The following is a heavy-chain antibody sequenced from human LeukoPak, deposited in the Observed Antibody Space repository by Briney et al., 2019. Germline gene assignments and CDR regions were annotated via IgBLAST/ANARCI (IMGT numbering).Heavy chain of an antibody. CDR1: GGTFSSYT. CDR2: IIPVFGTA. V-gene: IGHV1-69*13. J-gene: IGHJ4*02. D-gene: IGHD3-22*01. CDR3: ARGLPMAYYYDSSGYHD. Sequence: ASVKVSCKASGGTFSSYTINWVRQAPGQGLEWMGGIIPVFGTANYVQKFQGRVTITADESTSTAYMELSSLRSEDTAVYYCARGLPMAYYYDSSGYHDWGQGTLVTVSS.